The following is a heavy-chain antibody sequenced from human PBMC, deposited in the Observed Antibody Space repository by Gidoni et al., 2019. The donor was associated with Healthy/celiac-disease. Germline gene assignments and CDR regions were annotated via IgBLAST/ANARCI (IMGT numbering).Heavy chain of an antibody. CDR3: ARGDGYNPQH. V-gene: IGHV4-61*02. J-gene: IGHJ1*01. CDR1: GGSISSGSYY. D-gene: IGHD5-12*01. Sequence: QVQLQESGPGLVKPSQTLSLTCTVSGGSISSGSYYWSWIRQPAGKGLEWIGRIYTSGSTNYNPSLKSRVTISVDTSKNQFSLKLSSVTAADTAVYYCARGDGYNPQHWGQGTLVTVSS. CDR2: IYTSGST.